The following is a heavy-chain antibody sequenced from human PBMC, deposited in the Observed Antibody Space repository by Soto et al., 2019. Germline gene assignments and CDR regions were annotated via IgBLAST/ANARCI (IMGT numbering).Heavy chain of an antibody. V-gene: IGHV3-23*01. J-gene: IGHJ4*02. CDR3: AKDWPGTSSVTSDY. D-gene: IGHD4-17*01. CDR1: GFDFSSYA. Sequence: GGSMRLSCAASGFDFSSYAMTWVRQAPGKGLEWVSGITYTGDTTYYADSVKGRFTISRDNYRNTLYLQMNSLRADDTAMYFCAKDWPGTSSVTSDYWGQGTLVTVSS. CDR2: ITYTGDTT.